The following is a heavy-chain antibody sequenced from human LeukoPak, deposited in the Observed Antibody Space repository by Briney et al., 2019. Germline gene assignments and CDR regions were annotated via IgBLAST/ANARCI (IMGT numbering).Heavy chain of an antibody. Sequence: GASVKVSCKASGYTFTSYGISWVRQAPGQGLEWMGWISAYNGNTNYAQKLQGRVTITTDTSTSTAYMELRSLRSDDTAVYFCARETGLSGTYSDAFDIWGQGTMVTVSS. D-gene: IGHD3-3*01. CDR1: GYTFTSYG. CDR2: ISAYNGNT. J-gene: IGHJ3*02. CDR3: ARETGLSGTYSDAFDI. V-gene: IGHV1-18*01.